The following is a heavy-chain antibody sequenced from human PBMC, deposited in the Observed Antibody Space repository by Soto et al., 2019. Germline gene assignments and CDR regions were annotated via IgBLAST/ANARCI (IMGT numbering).Heavy chain of an antibody. CDR1: AYTFTSYD. D-gene: IGHD6-19*01. Sequence: ASVKVSCKAAAYTFTSYDINWVRQATGQDFEWMGWMNPNNGNTAYAQKFQGRVTITRDTSASTAYMELSSLRSEDTAVYYCARDLRSGWYYFDYWGQGTLVTVS. J-gene: IGHJ4*02. CDR2: MNPNNGNT. V-gene: IGHV1-8*01. CDR3: ARDLRSGWYYFDY.